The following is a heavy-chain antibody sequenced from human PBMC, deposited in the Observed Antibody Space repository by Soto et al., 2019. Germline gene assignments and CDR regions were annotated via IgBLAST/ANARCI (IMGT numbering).Heavy chain of an antibody. CDR2: VGLSGST. CDR3: ARRTTVTTGLRKPRSSWYFDL. CDR1: GGSFSGYY. V-gene: IGHV4-34*01. D-gene: IGHD4-17*01. J-gene: IGHJ2*01. Sequence: PSETLSLTCGVSGGSFSGYYWSWIRQSPGKGLEWIGEVGLSGSTNYTPSLKSRVTISVDTSKNQFSLKLSSVTAADTAVYYCARRTTVTTGLRKPRSSWYFDLCGRGTLVT.